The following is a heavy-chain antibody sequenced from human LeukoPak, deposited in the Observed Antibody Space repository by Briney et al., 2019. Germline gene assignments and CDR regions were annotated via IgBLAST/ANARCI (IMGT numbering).Heavy chain of an antibody. CDR2: IYYSGST. D-gene: IGHD6-13*01. J-gene: IGHJ4*02. V-gene: IGHV4-59*01. Sequence: SEALSLTCTVSGGSISYFYWSWIRQPPGKGLEWIGYIYYSGSTNYNPSLKSRVTISVDTSKNQFSLRLSSVTAADTAVYYCARVTGYMTEDYFDYWGQGTLVTVSS. CDR1: GGSISYFY. CDR3: ARVTGYMTEDYFDY.